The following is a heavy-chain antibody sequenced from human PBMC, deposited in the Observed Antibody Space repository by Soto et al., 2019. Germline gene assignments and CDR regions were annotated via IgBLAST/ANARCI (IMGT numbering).Heavy chain of an antibody. J-gene: IGHJ5*02. V-gene: IGHV1-18*01. Sequence: ASVKVSCKAFGSTSSIDVISWVLQAPGEGLEWMGWISTYNSNKYYAQKFQGRLAMTTETSTTTAYMELRSLTSDAPAVYYCERDQLYYYDTGAYYPHYDTWRKGTQV. CDR1: GSTSSIDV. D-gene: IGHD3-22*01. CDR3: ERDQLYYYDTGAYYPHYDT. CDR2: ISTYNSNK.